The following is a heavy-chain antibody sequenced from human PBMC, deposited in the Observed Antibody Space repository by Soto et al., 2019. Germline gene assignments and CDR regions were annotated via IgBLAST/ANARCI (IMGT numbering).Heavy chain of an antibody. D-gene: IGHD3-10*01. Sequence: QVQLVQSGAEVKKPGASVKVSCKASGYTFTSYGISWVRQAPGQGLEWMGWISAYNGNTNYAQKLQGRVTMSTDTSKSTDCMEHRRLRSDDSAVYYCARVPRTMVRGVIITGDYLGQGTLVTVSS. CDR3: ARVPRTMVRGVIITGDY. CDR1: GYTFTSYG. CDR2: ISAYNGNT. J-gene: IGHJ4*02. V-gene: IGHV1-18*01.